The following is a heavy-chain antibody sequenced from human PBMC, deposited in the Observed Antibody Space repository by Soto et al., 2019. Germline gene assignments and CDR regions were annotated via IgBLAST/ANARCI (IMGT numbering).Heavy chain of an antibody. Sequence: ASVKVSCKASGGTFSSYAISWVRQAPGQGLEWMGGIIPIFGTANYAQKFQGRVTITADKSTSTAYMELSSLRSEDTAVYYCASVVTTVLNYVYYYGMDVWGQGTTVTVSS. V-gene: IGHV1-69*06. J-gene: IGHJ6*02. CDR2: IIPIFGTA. D-gene: IGHD4-17*01. CDR3: ASVVTTVLNYVYYYGMDV. CDR1: GGTFSSYA.